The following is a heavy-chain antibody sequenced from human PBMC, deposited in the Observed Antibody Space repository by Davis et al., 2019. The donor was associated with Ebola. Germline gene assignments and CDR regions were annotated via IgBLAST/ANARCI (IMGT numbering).Heavy chain of an antibody. J-gene: IGHJ5*02. D-gene: IGHD3-16*02. V-gene: IGHV5-51*01. CDR3: ARRRRRLGELSRDWFDP. CDR2: IYPGDSDT. CDR1: GYSFTSYW. Sequence: PGGSLRLSCKGSGYSFTSYWIGWVRQMPGKGLEWMGIIYPGDSDTRYSPSFQGQVTISADKSISTAYLQWSSLKASDTAMYYCARRRRRLGELSRDWFDPWGQGTLVTVSS.